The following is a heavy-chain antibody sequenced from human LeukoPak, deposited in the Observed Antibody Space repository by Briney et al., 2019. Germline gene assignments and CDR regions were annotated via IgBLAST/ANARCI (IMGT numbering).Heavy chain of an antibody. CDR3: ASSSGWYGDAFDI. V-gene: IGHV3-53*04. Sequence: GGSLRPSCAASGFTVSSNYMSWVRQAPGKGLEWVSVIYSGGSTYYADSVKGRFTISRHNSKNTLYLQMSSLRAEDTAVYYCASSSGWYGDAFDIWGQGTMATVSS. J-gene: IGHJ3*02. CDR2: IYSGGST. D-gene: IGHD6-19*01. CDR1: GFTVSSNY.